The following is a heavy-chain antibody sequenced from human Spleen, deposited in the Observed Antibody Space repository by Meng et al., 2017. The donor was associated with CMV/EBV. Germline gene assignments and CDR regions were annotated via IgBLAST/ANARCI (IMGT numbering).Heavy chain of an antibody. CDR1: GGSISSGGYY. J-gene: IGHJ3*02. D-gene: IGHD2-15*01. CDR3: ARGNIVVVVAANDAFDI. CDR2: IYYSGST. V-gene: IGHV4-31*03. Sequence: SETLSLTCTVSGGSISSGGYYWSWIRQHPGKGLEWIGYIYYSGSTYYNPSLKSRVTISVDTSKNQFSLKLSSVTAADTAVYYCARGNIVVVVAANDAFDIWGQGTMVTVSS.